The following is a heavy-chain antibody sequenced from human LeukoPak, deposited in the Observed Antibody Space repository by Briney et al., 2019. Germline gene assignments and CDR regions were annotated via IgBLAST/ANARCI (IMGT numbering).Heavy chain of an antibody. D-gene: IGHD2-8*01. CDR3: ASTYDYYYYMGV. CDR2: IYYTGST. V-gene: IGHV4-31*03. J-gene: IGHJ6*03. CDR1: GGSINSAGYD. Sequence: QPSETLSLTCNVSGGSINSAGYDWSWIRQHPGKGLEWIGYIYYTGSTYYNPSLKSRLTMSLDKSTNQVSLKLNPVTAADTAVYYCASTYDYYYYMGVWGKGTTVTVSS.